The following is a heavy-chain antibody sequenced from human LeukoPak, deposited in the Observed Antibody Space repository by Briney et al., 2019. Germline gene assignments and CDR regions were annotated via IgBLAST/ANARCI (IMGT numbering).Heavy chain of an antibody. J-gene: IGHJ4*02. V-gene: IGHV4-59*12. Sequence: SETLSLTCTVSGGSISSYYWSWIRQPPGKGLEWIGYIYYSGSTNYNPSLKSRVTISVDTSKNQFSLKLSSVTAADTAVYYCARGGVGSGSYYNLIYFDYWGQGTLVTVSS. CDR1: GGSISSYY. D-gene: IGHD3-10*01. CDR3: ARGGVGSGSYYNLIYFDY. CDR2: IYYSGST.